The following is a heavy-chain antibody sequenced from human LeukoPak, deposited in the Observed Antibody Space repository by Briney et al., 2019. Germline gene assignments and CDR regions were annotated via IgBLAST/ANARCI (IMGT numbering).Heavy chain of an antibody. V-gene: IGHV3-23*01. CDR3: AKGYYYDNSGESYFDY. CDR2: ISRSGGST. J-gene: IGHJ4*02. D-gene: IGHD3-22*01. CDR1: GLTFSSYA. Sequence: PGGSLRLSCAASGLTFSSYAMTWVRQAPGKGLEWVSAISRSGGSTNYADSVKGRFTISRDNSKNTLYLHMNSLRAEDTAVYYCAKGYYYDNSGESYFDYWGQGTLVTVSS.